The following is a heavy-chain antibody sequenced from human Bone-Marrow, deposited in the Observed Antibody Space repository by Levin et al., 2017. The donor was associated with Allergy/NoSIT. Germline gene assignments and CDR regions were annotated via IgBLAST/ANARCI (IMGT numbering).Heavy chain of an antibody. CDR1: GFSLTTNGLS. D-gene: IGHD3-10*01. Sequence: SGPTLVKPTETLTLTCTFTGFSLTTNGLSVGWIRQPPGKALEWLALIYWDDDERYSPTLKNRLTITKDTSKNQVILTMTNMDPVDTGTYVCAHNDMLSFGEVSYFDYWGQGILVTVSS. J-gene: IGHJ4*02. CDR3: AHNDMLSFGEVSYFDY. V-gene: IGHV2-5*02. CDR2: IYWDDDE.